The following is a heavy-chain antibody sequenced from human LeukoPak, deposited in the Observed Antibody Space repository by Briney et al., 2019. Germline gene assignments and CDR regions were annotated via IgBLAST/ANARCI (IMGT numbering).Heavy chain of an antibody. Sequence: GASVKVSCKASGGTFSSYAISWVRQAPRQGLEWMGGIIPIFGTANYAQKFQGRVTITADESTSTAYMELSSLRSEDTAVYYCARDLDWNDVHNWFDPWGQGTLVTVSS. J-gene: IGHJ5*02. CDR1: GGTFSSYA. CDR2: IIPIFGTA. CDR3: ARDLDWNDVHNWFDP. D-gene: IGHD1-1*01. V-gene: IGHV1-69*13.